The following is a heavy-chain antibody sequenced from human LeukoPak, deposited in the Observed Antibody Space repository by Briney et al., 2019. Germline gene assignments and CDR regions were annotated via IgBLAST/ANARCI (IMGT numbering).Heavy chain of an antibody. CDR2: IDPSDSYT. J-gene: IGHJ4*02. Sequence: GESLKISCKGSGYSFTNYWINWVRQMPGKGLEWMGNIDPSDSYTNYSPSFQGHVTISADKSISTAYLQWSSLMASDTAMYYCARSRGSDYWGQGTLVTVSS. V-gene: IGHV5-10-1*01. CDR3: ARSRGSDY. CDR1: GYSFTNYW.